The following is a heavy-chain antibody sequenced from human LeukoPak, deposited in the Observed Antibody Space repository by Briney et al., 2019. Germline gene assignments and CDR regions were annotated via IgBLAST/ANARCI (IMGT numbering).Heavy chain of an antibody. CDR3: AKERSYYFDY. J-gene: IGHJ4*02. D-gene: IGHD3-16*02. CDR1: GFTVSSNY. Sequence: TGGSLRLSCAASGFTVSSNYMSWVRQAPGKGLEWVSVIYSGGSTYYADSVKGRFTISRDNSKNTLYLQMNSLRAEDTAVYYCAKERSYYFDYWGQGTLVTVSS. CDR2: IYSGGST. V-gene: IGHV3-53*01.